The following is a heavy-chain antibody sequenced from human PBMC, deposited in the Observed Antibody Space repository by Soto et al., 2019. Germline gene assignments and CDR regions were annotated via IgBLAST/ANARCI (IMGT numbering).Heavy chain of an antibody. Sequence: GGSLRLSCAASGFTFSSYWMSWVRQAPGKGLEWVANIKQDGSEKYYVDSVKGRFTISRDNAKNSLYLQMNSLRAEDTAVYYCARDLLSVAEADWFDPWGQGTLVTVS. V-gene: IGHV3-7*01. CDR3: ARDLLSVAEADWFDP. D-gene: IGHD2-15*01. CDR1: GFTFSSYW. CDR2: IKQDGSEK. J-gene: IGHJ5*02.